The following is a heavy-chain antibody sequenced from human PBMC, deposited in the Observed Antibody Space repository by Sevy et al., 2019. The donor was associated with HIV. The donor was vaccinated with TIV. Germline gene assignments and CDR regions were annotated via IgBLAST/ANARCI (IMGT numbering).Heavy chain of an antibody. V-gene: IGHV3-74*01. D-gene: IGHD3-10*01. CDR1: GFTFSSYW. Sequence: GGSLRLSCAASGFTFSSYWMHWVRQAPGKGLVWVSRINSDGSSTSYADSVKGRFTISRDNAKNTLYLQMNSLRAEDTAVYYCARVDVRGVIITSDTNYNFGMDVWVQGTTVTVSS. CDR2: INSDGSST. J-gene: IGHJ6*02. CDR3: ARVDVRGVIITSDTNYNFGMDV.